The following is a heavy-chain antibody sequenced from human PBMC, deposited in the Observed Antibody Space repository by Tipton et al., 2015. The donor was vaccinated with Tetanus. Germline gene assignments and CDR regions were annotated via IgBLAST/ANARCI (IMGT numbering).Heavy chain of an antibody. V-gene: IGHV3-33*01. CDR1: GFTFSSYG. CDR2: IWYDGSNK. CDR3: ARDVYYDSSGLPNY. J-gene: IGHJ4*02. Sequence: SGFTFSSYGMHWVRQAPGRGLEWVAVIWYDGSNKYYADSVKGRFTISRDNSKNTLYLQMNSLRAEDTAVYYCARDVYYDSSGLPNYWGQGTLVTVSS. D-gene: IGHD3-22*01.